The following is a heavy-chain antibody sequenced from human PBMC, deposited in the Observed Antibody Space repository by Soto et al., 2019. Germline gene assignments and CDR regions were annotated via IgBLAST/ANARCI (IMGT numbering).Heavy chain of an antibody. CDR2: IYYSGST. D-gene: IGHD3-3*01. V-gene: IGHV4-39*01. J-gene: IGHJ4*02. CDR1: GGSISSSSYY. CDR3: ARHLTNYDFWSGYQTLDY. Sequence: ASETLSLSCTVSGGSISSSSYYWGWIRQPPGKGLEWIGSIYYSGSTYYNPSLKSRVTISVDTSKNQFSLKLSSVTAADTAVYYCARHLTNYDFWSGYQTLDYWAQRTLVTVSS.